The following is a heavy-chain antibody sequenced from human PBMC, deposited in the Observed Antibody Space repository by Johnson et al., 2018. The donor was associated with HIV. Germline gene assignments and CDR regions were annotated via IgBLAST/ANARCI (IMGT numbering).Heavy chain of an antibody. V-gene: IGHV3-11*04. CDR2: ISSSGTTI. Sequence: QVQLVESGGGLVKPGGSLRLSCVASGFTFSDYYMSWIRQAPGKGLEWVSYISSSGTTIYSADSVQGRFTTSRDNAKNSLYLQMNSLRAEDTAVYYCARMSLWRQDAFDIWGQGAMVSVSA. J-gene: IGHJ3*02. CDR1: GFTFSDYY. CDR3: ARMSLWRQDAFDI. D-gene: IGHD5-18*01.